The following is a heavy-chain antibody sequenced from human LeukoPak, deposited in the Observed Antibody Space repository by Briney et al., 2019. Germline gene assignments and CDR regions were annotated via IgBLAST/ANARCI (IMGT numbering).Heavy chain of an antibody. Sequence: PGGSLRLSCAAPGFTFSSYAMSWVRQAPGKGLEWVSAISGTVGSTYYADSVKGRFTISRDNSKNTLYLQMNSLRAEDTAVYYCTKDRGSIAVAGIDYWGQGTLVTVSS. V-gene: IGHV3-23*01. CDR2: ISGTVGST. CDR3: TKDRGSIAVAGIDY. D-gene: IGHD6-19*01. J-gene: IGHJ4*02. CDR1: GFTFSSYA.